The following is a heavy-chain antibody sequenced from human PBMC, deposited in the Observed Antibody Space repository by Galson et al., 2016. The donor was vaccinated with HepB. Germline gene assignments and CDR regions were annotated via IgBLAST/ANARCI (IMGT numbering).Heavy chain of an antibody. CDR2: KSNDGNNK. J-gene: IGHJ4*02. Sequence: SLRLSCAASGFIFSRYAFHWVRQAPGKGLDWLAIKSNDGNNKYYADSVKGRFTISRDSSNNTVYLQMSSLKPDETAMYFCARSLGKGAPLDHWGQGTLVTVSS. V-gene: IGHV3-30-3*01. D-gene: IGHD1-14*01. CDR1: GFIFSRYA. CDR3: ARSLGKGAPLDH.